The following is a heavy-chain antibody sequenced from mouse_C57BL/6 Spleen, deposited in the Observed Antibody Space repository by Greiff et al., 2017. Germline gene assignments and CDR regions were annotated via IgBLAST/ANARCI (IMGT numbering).Heavy chain of an antibody. V-gene: IGHV1-63*01. J-gene: IGHJ3*01. CDR3: ARQGVATRGFAY. Sequence: QVQLQQSGPELVRPGTSVKMSCKASGYTFTDYWIRWAKQRPGHGLEWIGYIYPGDGYTNYNEKFKGKATLTADNSSSTAYMQFSSLTSEDSAIYYCARQGVATRGFAYWGQGTLVTVSA. CDR1: GYTFTDYW. CDR2: IYPGDGYT.